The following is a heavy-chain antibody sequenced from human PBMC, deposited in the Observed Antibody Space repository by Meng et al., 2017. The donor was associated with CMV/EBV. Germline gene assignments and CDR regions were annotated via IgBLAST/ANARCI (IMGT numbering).Heavy chain of an antibody. D-gene: IGHD2-2*01. CDR2: ISSSGSTI. V-gene: IGHV3-48*03. CDR1: GFTFSSYE. Sequence: GESLKISCAASGFTFSSYEMNWVRQAPGKGLEWVSYISSSGSTIYYADSVKCRFTISRDNAKNSLYLQMNSLRAEDTAVYYCASWGGVVPADYWGQGTLVTVSS. CDR3: ASWGGVVPADY. J-gene: IGHJ4*02.